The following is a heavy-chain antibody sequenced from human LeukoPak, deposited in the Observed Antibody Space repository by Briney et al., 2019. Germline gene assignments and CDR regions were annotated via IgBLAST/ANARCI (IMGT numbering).Heavy chain of an antibody. Sequence: PGGSLRLSCAVSGFTFNNHWMHWVRQAPGKGLVWVSRIKTDGSVTNYADSVEGRFTISRDNAKNTLYLQMNSLRPQDTAVYYCAREPTGYTSGWYRYFQHWGQGTLVTVSS. J-gene: IGHJ1*01. CDR1: GFTFNNHW. D-gene: IGHD6-19*01. CDR3: AREPTGYTSGWYRYFQH. CDR2: IKTDGSVT. V-gene: IGHV3-74*01.